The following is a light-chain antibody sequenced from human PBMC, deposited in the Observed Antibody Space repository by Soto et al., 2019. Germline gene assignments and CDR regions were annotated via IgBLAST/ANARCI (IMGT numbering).Light chain of an antibody. CDR2: GAS. CDR1: QSVSRY. J-gene: IGKJ2*01. V-gene: IGKV3-20*01. CDR3: LQYGSSPYT. Sequence: EMVMQQSPGILYLSPGERATLSCRASQSVSRYLNWFQHKPGQAPRLLIYGASSRAACIPDRFSGSGSGTDFTLTISRLDPDDVAVFYCLQYGSSPYTFGQGNKLEI.